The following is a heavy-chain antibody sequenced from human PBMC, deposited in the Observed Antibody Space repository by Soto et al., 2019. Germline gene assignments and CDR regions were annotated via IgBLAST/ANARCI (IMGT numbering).Heavy chain of an antibody. J-gene: IGHJ4*02. V-gene: IGHV1-24*01. CDR1: GYTLTELS. Sequence: GASVKVSCKVSGYTLTELSMHWVRQAPGKGLEWMGGFDPEDGETIYAQKFQGRVTMTEDTSTDTAYMELSSLRSEGTAVYYCATRKTGTIPPPVDYWGQGTLVTVSS. CDR2: FDPEDGET. CDR3: ATRKTGTIPPPVDY. D-gene: IGHD1-7*01.